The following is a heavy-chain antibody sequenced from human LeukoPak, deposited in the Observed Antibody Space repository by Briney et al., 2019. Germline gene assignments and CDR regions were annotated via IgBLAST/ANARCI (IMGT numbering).Heavy chain of an antibody. J-gene: IGHJ4*02. CDR2: ISYDGSNK. CDR1: GFTFSSYA. V-gene: IGHV3-30-3*01. Sequence: GSLRLSCAASGFTFSSYAMHWVRQAPGKGLEWVAVISYDGSNKYYADSVKGRFTISRDNSKNTLYLQMNSLRAEDTAVYYCARRSGSYGDREYWGQGPLVPVSS. D-gene: IGHD1-26*01. CDR3: ARRSGSYGDREY.